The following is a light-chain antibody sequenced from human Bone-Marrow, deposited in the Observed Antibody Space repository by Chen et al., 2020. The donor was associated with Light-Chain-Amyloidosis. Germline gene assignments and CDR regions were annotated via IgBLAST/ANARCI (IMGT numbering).Light chain of an antibody. CDR2: DDS. Sequence: SYVLSQPPSVSVAPGQTARITCGGNSIGRKNVHWYQQKPGQAPVLVVYDDSDRPSGSPGRFSGSNSGNTATLTISRVEAGDEADYYCQVWDSSSDHGVFGGGTKLTVL. J-gene: IGLJ3*02. CDR1: SIGRKN. V-gene: IGLV3-21*02. CDR3: QVWDSSSDHGV.